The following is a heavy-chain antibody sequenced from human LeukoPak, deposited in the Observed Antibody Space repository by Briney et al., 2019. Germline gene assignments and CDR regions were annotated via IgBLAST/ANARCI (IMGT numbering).Heavy chain of an antibody. V-gene: IGHV3-30-3*01. D-gene: IGHD1-26*01. Sequence: PGRSLRLSCAASGFTFSSHAMHWVRQAPGKGLEWVAVISYDGSNKYYADSVEGRFTISRDNSKNTLYLQMNSLRAEDTAVYYCARGSRSGSYYLYDFDYWGQGTLVTVSS. CDR2: ISYDGSNK. CDR1: GFTFSSHA. J-gene: IGHJ4*02. CDR3: ARGSRSGSYYLYDFDY.